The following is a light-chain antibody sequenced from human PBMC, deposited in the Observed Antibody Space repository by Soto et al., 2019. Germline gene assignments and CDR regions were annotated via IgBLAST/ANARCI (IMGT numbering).Light chain of an antibody. CDR1: QSVSSD. CDR3: QQYNNWSAWT. Sequence: VLTQSSGTLSLSRGERATLSCRATQSVSSDLAGYQQKPGQAPRLLIYGASTRATGIPPRFSGSGSGTEFTLTISSLQSEDFAAYYCQQYNNWSAWTFGQGTKVDIK. J-gene: IGKJ1*01. CDR2: GAS. V-gene: IGKV3-15*01.